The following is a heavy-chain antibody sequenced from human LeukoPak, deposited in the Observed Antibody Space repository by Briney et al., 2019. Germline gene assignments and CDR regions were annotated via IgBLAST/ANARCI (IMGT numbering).Heavy chain of an antibody. Sequence: EASVKVSCKASGGTFSSYAISWVGQALGQGLGGRGGIILIFGTANYAQKFQGRVTITADKSTSTAYMELSSLRSEDTAVYYCARGRFGYGDYSSYYYYGMDVWGKGTTVTVSS. V-gene: IGHV1-69*06. CDR3: ARGRFGYGDYSSYYYYGMDV. D-gene: IGHD4-17*01. CDR1: GGTFSSYA. J-gene: IGHJ6*04. CDR2: IILIFGTA.